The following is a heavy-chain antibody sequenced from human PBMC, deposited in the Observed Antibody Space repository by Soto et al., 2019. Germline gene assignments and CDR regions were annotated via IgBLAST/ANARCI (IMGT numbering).Heavy chain of an antibody. CDR2: LYTEGTT. V-gene: IGHV3-53*01. CDR3: VRPRPSGENYGMDV. Sequence: ESGGGLIQPAGSLRLSCVASGLTVSHNYMAWVRQAPEMGLEWVSILYTEGTTYYADSVKGRFTISRDSSKNTLFLQMDSLRAEDTAVYYCVRPRPSGENYGMDVWGQGTTVTVSS. D-gene: IGHD3-16*01. CDR1: GLTVSHNY. J-gene: IGHJ6*02.